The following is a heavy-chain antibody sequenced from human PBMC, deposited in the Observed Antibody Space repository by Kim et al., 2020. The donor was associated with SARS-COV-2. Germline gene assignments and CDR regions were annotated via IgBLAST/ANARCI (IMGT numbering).Heavy chain of an antibody. CDR2: ISYDGSNK. D-gene: IGHD3-10*01. V-gene: IGHV3-33*05. J-gene: IGHJ5*02. CDR3: ARGAGGWFGEKKNNWFDP. CDR1: GFTFSSYG. Sequence: GGSLRLSCAASGFTFSSYGMHWVRQAPGKGLEWVAVISYDGSNKYYADSVKGRFTISRDNSKNTLYLQMNSLRAEDTAVYYCARGAGGWFGEKKNNWFDPWGQGTLVTVSS.